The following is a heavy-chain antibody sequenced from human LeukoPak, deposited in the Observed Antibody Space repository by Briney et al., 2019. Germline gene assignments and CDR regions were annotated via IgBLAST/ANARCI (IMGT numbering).Heavy chain of an antibody. V-gene: IGHV4-39*07. CDR1: GGSISSSSYY. Sequence: PSETLFLTCTVSGGSISSSSYYWGWIRQPPGKGLEWIGSIYYSGSTYYNPSLESRVTISVDTSKNQFSLKLSSVTAADTAVYYCARKEVATNLAFDYWGQGTLVTVSS. CDR3: ARKEVATNLAFDY. D-gene: IGHD5-12*01. J-gene: IGHJ4*02. CDR2: IYYSGST.